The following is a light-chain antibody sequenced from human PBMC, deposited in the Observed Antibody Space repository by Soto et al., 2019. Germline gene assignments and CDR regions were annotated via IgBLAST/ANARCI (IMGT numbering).Light chain of an antibody. CDR1: QTISTW. CDR2: KAS. J-gene: IGKJ4*01. CDR3: QQYDGYPFT. Sequence: DIQMTQSPSALSTFVGDRVTITCRAGQTISTWLAWFQQKPGKAPKLLIYKASNLESGVPSRFSGSGSGTEFTLTINSLQPDDFATYYCQQYDGYPFTFGGGTKVEIK. V-gene: IGKV1-5*03.